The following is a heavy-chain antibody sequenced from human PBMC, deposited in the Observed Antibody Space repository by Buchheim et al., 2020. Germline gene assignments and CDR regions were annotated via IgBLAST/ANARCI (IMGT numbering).Heavy chain of an antibody. CDR3: ASMLGYCSSTSCSDSDDYYYYGMDV. CDR1: GFTFSSYS. Sequence: EVQLVESGGGLVKPGGSLRLSCAASGFTFSSYSMNWVRQAPGKGLEWVSSISSSSSYIYYADSVKGRFTISRDNAKNSLYLKMNSLRAEDTAVYYCASMLGYCSSTSCSDSDDYYYYGMDVWGQGTT. D-gene: IGHD2-2*01. J-gene: IGHJ6*02. V-gene: IGHV3-21*01. CDR2: ISSSSSYI.